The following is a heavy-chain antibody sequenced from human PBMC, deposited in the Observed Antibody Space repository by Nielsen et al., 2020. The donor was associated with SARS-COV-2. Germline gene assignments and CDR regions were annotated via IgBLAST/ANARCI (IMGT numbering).Heavy chain of an antibody. CDR3: ARAVSSVVPAAANYYYYMDV. Sequence: WIRQPPGKGLEWIGYVQYSGRTYYNPPLKSRLIISVDTSKNQFSLKLSSVAAADTAVYYCARAVSSVVPAAANYYYYMDVWGKGTTVTVSS. CDR2: VQYSGRT. J-gene: IGHJ6*03. V-gene: IGHV4-31*02. D-gene: IGHD2-2*01.